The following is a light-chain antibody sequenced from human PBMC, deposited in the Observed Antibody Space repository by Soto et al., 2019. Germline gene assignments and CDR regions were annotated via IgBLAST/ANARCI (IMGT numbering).Light chain of an antibody. CDR3: SSLTRSDTWV. J-gene: IGLJ3*02. Sequence: QSALTQPASVSGSPGQSITISCTGTSSDIGDYTHVSWYQQHPGKAPKLIIYEVSNRPSGVSNRFSGSKSGNTASLTISGLQAEDEADYFCSSLTRSDTWVIGGGTKLTVL. CDR2: EVS. V-gene: IGLV2-14*01. CDR1: SSDIGDYTH.